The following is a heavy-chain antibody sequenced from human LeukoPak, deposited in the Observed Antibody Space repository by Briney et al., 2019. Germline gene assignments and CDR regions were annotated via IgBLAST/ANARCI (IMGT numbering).Heavy chain of an antibody. CDR3: ARAMYYYDSSGYYFLDAFDI. J-gene: IGHJ3*02. V-gene: IGHV1-2*02. CDR1: GYTFTGYY. Sequence: ASVKVSCTASGYTFTGYYMHLLRQAPGQGLELMGWINPNSGGTNYSQKFQGRVTMTRDTSISTAYMELSRLRSDDTAVYYCARAMYYYDSSGYYFLDAFDIWGQGTMVTVSS. CDR2: INPNSGGT. D-gene: IGHD3-22*01.